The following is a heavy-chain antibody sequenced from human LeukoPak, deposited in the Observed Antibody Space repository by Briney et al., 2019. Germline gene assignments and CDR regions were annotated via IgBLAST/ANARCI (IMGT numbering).Heavy chain of an antibody. Sequence: SETLSLTCTVPGGSISKYYWSWIRQPADEGLVWIGRIHTSGTTHYNPSLKSRVTLSVDTSTNQFSLRLTSVTAIDTAVYYCARLHLPAHEGAFDIWGRGTMVTVSS. CDR1: GGSISKYY. CDR2: IHTSGTT. J-gene: IGHJ3*02. CDR3: ARLHLPAHEGAFDI. D-gene: IGHD1-14*01. V-gene: IGHV4-4*07.